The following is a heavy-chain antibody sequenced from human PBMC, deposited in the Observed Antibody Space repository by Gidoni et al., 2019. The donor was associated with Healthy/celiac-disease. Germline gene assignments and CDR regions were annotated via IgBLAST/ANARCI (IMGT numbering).Heavy chain of an antibody. J-gene: IGHJ5*02. Sequence: EVQLVESGGGLVQPGGSLRLSCAASGFTFSSYWMSWVRQAPGKGLEWVGNIKQDGSEKYYVDSVKGRFTISRDNAKNSLYLQMNSLRAEDTAVYYCARDRIAAAGMFLHWFDPWGQGTLVTVSS. CDR3: ARDRIAAAGMFLHWFDP. D-gene: IGHD6-13*01. CDR2: IKQDGSEK. CDR1: GFTFSSYW. V-gene: IGHV3-7*01.